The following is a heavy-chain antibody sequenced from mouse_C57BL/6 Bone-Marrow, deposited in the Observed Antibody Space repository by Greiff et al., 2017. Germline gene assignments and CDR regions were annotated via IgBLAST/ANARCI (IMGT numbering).Heavy chain of an antibody. D-gene: IGHD1-1*01. J-gene: IGHJ2*01. CDR3: TIEGITTVVDTDY. CDR1: GYTFTSYW. V-gene: IGHV1-74*01. CDR2: IHPSDSDT. Sequence: QVQLQQPGAELVKPGASVKVSCKASGYTFTSYWMHWVKQRPGQGLEWIGRIHPSDSDTNYNQKFKGKATLTVDNSSSTAYMQLSSLTSEDSAVYYCTIEGITTVVDTDYWGQGTTLTVSS.